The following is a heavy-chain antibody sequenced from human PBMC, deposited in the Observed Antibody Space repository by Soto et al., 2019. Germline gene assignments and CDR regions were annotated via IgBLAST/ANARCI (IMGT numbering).Heavy chain of an antibody. CDR3: ARDSIRDFWRGPSGMDV. V-gene: IGHV3-21*01. CDR1: GFTFSSYS. CDR2: ISSSSYI. Sequence: PGWSLRLSCAASGFTFSSYSMNWVRQAPGKGLEWVSSISSSSYIHYADSVKGRFTISRDNAKNSLYLQMNSLRAEDTAVYYCARDSIRDFWRGPSGMDVWGQGTTVTVSS. J-gene: IGHJ6*02. D-gene: IGHD3-3*01.